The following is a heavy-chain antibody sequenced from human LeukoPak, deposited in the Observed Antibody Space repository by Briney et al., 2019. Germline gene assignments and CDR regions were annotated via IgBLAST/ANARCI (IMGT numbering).Heavy chain of an antibody. Sequence: SETLCLTCAVSGGSISSYYWSWIRQPPGKGLEWIGYIYYSGRTNYKPSLKSRVTISVYTSKNQFSLKLSSVTAADTAVYYCARDPTNGRYCSSTSCYGWFDPWGQGTLVTVSS. J-gene: IGHJ5*02. CDR1: GGSISSYY. CDR3: ARDPTNGRYCSSTSCYGWFDP. V-gene: IGHV4-59*01. D-gene: IGHD2-2*01. CDR2: IYYSGRT.